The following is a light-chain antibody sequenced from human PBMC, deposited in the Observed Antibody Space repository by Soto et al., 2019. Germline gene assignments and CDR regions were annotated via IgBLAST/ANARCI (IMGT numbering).Light chain of an antibody. CDR2: NAS. CDR1: HSVSSD. J-gene: IGKJ4*01. CDR3: QQRNKWPLT. V-gene: IGKV3-11*01. Sequence: EIVLTQSPATLSLSPGERATLSCRASHSVSSDLLWYQQKPGQSPRLLISNASNRATGIPARFSGSGSGTDFTLTISSLEPEDFAVYHCQQRNKWPLTFGGGTRVEIK.